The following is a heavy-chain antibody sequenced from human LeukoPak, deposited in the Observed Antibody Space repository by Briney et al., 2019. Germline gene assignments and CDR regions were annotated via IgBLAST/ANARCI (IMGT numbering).Heavy chain of an antibody. CDR3: ARAKFGYCSSTSCYDPKGMDV. D-gene: IGHD2-2*01. CDR1: GFTFSSYW. V-gene: IGHV3-7*04. J-gene: IGHJ6*02. Sequence: GGTLRLSCAASGFTFSSYWMSWVRQAPGKGLEWVANIKQDGSEKYYVDSVKGRFTISRDNAKNSLYLQMNSLRAEDTAVYYCARAKFGYCSSTSCYDPKGMDVWGQGTTVTVSS. CDR2: IKQDGSEK.